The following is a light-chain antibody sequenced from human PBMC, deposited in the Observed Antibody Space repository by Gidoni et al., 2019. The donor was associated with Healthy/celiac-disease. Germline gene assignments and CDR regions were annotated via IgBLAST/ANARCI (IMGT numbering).Light chain of an antibody. V-gene: IGKV1-8*01. CDR2: AAS. CDR1: QGISSY. CDR3: QQYYSYPS. Sequence: AIRMTQSPSSFSASTGDRVTITCRASQGISSYLAWYQQKPGKAPKLLIYAASNLQSGFPARCSGSGSGTDFTLTISCLQAEDFATYYCQQYYSYPSFGPXTKLEIK. J-gene: IGKJ2*01.